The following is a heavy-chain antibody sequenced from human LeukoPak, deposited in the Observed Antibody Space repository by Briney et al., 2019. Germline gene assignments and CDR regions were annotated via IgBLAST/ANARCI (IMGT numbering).Heavy chain of an antibody. D-gene: IGHD2-15*01. CDR2: INPNRGAT. CDR3: ARDFQGYCRGGSCHWGFDP. Sequence: GASVKVSCKASGYTLTGYYMHWVRQAPGQGLECMGWINPNRGATNYAQKFQGRVTMTRDTSISTAYMELSRLRSDDTAVYYCARDFQGYCRGGSCHWGFDPWGQGTLVTVSS. V-gene: IGHV1-2*02. CDR1: GYTLTGYY. J-gene: IGHJ5*02.